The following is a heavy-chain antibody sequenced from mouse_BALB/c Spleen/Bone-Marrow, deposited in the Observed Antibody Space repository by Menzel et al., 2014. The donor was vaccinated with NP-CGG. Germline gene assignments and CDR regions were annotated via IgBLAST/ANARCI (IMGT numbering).Heavy chain of an antibody. CDR1: GFTFRSYD. J-gene: IGHJ3*01. Sequence: QVQLQQSGPELVKPGALVKISCKASGFTFRSYDINWVKQRPGQGLEWIGWIYPGDGSTKYNEKFKGKATLTADKSSSTAYMQLSSLTSDNSAVYFCARSGDRSGYGFAYWGQGTLVTVSA. CDR3: ARSGDRSGYGFAY. V-gene: IGHV1S56*01. D-gene: IGHD3-2*01. CDR2: IYPGDGST.